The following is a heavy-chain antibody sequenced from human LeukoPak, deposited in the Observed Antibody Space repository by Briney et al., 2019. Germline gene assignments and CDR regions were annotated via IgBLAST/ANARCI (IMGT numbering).Heavy chain of an antibody. CDR3: ARDPKNTAMVNWFDP. V-gene: IGHV3-7*01. CDR1: GFTFTSYW. J-gene: IGHJ5*02. D-gene: IGHD5-18*01. CDR2: INQDGGGR. Sequence: PGGSLRLSCAASGFTFTSYWMTWVRQAPGKGREWVANINQDGGGRYYVDSVKGRFTISRDNAKNSVHLQMNSLRAEDTAVYYCARDPKNTAMVNWFDPWGQGTLVTVSS.